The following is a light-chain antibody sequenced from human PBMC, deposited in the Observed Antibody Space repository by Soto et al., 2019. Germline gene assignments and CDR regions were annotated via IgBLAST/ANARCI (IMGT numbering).Light chain of an antibody. CDR2: GAS. Sequence: EIVLTQSPGSVSLSPGERATLSCRARETVKKNSLAWYQQKPGQAPRLRIYGASRRATGIPDSFSGSGSETDFILTIRVLEPDNSAVYYCRQYAIYPLTFGGGTKVEI. CDR1: ETVKKNS. CDR3: RQYAIYPLT. V-gene: IGKV3-20*01. J-gene: IGKJ4*01.